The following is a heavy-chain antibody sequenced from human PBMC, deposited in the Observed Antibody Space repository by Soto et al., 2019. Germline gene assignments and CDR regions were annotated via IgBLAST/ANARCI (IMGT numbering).Heavy chain of an antibody. Sequence: GTSVKVSCKASGGTFSSYASSWVRQAPGQGLEWMGGIIPIFGTANYAQKFQGRVTITADESTSTAYMELSSLRSEDTAVYYCAREDTAMVTFGYWGQGTLVTVSS. CDR2: IIPIFGTA. V-gene: IGHV1-69*13. J-gene: IGHJ4*02. CDR1: GGTFSSYA. D-gene: IGHD5-18*01. CDR3: AREDTAMVTFGY.